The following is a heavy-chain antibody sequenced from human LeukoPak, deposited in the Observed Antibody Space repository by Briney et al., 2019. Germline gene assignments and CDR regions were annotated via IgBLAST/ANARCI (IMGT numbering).Heavy chain of an antibody. CDR1: GFTFSSYW. J-gene: IGHJ6*02. CDR3: ARGGAYYFGSGSYSVYYYYYYGMDV. CDR2: IKHDGSKK. V-gene: IGHV3-7*01. D-gene: IGHD3-10*01. Sequence: GGSLRLSCAASGFTFSSYWMSWVRQAPGKGLEWVANIKHDGSKKYYADSVKGRFTISRDNSKNTLYLQMNSLRAEDTAVYYCARGGAYYFGSGSYSVYYYYYYGMDVWGQGTTVTVSS.